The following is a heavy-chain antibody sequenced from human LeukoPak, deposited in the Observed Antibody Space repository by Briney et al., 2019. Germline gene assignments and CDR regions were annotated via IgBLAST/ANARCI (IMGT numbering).Heavy chain of an antibody. Sequence: SETLSLTCTVSGGSMSSYYWSWIRQPPGKGLEWIGYIYYSGSTSYNPSLKSRVTISGDTSKNQFSLKLSSVTAADTAVYYRARHKGRVFDYWGQGTLVTVSS. D-gene: IGHD2-15*01. J-gene: IGHJ4*02. CDR3: ARHKGRVFDY. V-gene: IGHV4-59*08. CDR2: IYYSGST. CDR1: GGSMSSYY.